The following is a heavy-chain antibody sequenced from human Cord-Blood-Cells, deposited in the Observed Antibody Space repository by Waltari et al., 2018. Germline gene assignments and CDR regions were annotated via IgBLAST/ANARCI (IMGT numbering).Heavy chain of an antibody. D-gene: IGHD5-12*01. J-gene: IGHJ4*02. V-gene: IGHV1-69*01. CDR3: ARGNGWGSGYDY. CDR1: GGTFSSYA. Sequence: QVQLVQSGAEVKKPGSSVKVSCKASGGTFSSYAISWVRQAPGQGLEWMGGIIHIIGTANDAQKFQGRVTITADEPTNRAYMERSSLRSEETAVYYCARGNGWGSGYDYWGQGTLVTVSS. CDR2: IIHIIGTA.